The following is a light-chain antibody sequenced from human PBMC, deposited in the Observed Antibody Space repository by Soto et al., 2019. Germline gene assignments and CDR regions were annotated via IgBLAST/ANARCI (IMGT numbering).Light chain of an antibody. CDR1: SSDVGGYNY. V-gene: IGLV2-14*01. Sequence: QSALTQPASVSGSPGQSITISCTGTSSDVGGYNYVSWYQQLPGKAPKLMIFEVSNRPSGVSNRFSGSKSGNTASLTISGLQTEDEADYYCSSYTSMSTRVFGGGTQLTVL. J-gene: IGLJ2*01. CDR3: SSYTSMSTRV. CDR2: EVS.